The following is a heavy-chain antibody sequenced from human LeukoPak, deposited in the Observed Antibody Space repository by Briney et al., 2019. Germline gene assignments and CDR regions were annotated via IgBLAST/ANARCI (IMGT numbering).Heavy chain of an antibody. V-gene: IGHV3-30-3*01. CDR1: GFTFSSYA. J-gene: IGHJ4*02. Sequence: GGSLRLSCAASGFTFSSYAMHWVRQAPGKGLEWVAVISYDGSNKYYADSVKGRFTISRDNSKNTLYLQMNSLRAEDTALYYCTRATGWYPDYWGQGTLITVSS. CDR2: ISYDGSNK. D-gene: IGHD6-19*01. CDR3: TRATGWYPDY.